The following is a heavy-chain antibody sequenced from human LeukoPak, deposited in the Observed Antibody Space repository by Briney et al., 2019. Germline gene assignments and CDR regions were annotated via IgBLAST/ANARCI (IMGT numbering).Heavy chain of an antibody. D-gene: IGHD3-10*01. CDR2: IKQDGSEK. J-gene: IGHJ4*02. CDR3: ARDQVLLWFGEPDY. Sequence: VGSLRLSCAASGFTFSSYWMSWVCQAPGKGLECVANIKQDGSEKYYVDSVKGRFTISRDNAKNTLYLQMNSLRAEDTAVYYCARDQVLLWFGEPDYWGQGTLVTVSS. V-gene: IGHV3-7*01. CDR1: GFTFSSYW.